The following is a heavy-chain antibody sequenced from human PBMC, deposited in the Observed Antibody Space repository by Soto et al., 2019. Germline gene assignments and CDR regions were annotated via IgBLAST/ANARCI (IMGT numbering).Heavy chain of an antibody. CDR3: ARGLWFGELSFLY. CDR2: IYYSGST. Sequence: QLQLQESGPGLVKPSETLSLTCTVSGGSISSSSYYWGWIRQPPGKGLEWIGSIYYSGSTYYNPSLKSRVTISVDTSKNQFSLKLSSVTAADTAVYYCARGLWFGELSFLYWGQGTLVTVSS. CDR1: GGSISSSSYY. J-gene: IGHJ4*02. V-gene: IGHV4-39*01. D-gene: IGHD3-10*01.